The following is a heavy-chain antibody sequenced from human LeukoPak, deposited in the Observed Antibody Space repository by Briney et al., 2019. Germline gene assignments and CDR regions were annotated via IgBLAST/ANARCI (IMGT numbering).Heavy chain of an antibody. CDR1: GGTFSSYA. CDR3: AKSPPRQWLSDYYYLDV. Sequence: AASVKVSCKASGGTFSSYAFKWVRQVPGQGLEWMGGIIPIFGTANYAQNFQGRVTITTDESTNTAYMELNGLKSEDTAVYYCAKSPPRQWLSDYYYLDVWGEGTTVTVSS. D-gene: IGHD6-19*01. CDR2: IIPIFGTA. V-gene: IGHV1-69*05. J-gene: IGHJ6*03.